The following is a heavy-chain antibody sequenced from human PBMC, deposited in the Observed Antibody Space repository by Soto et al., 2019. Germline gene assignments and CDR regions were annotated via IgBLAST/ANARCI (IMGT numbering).Heavy chain of an antibody. D-gene: IGHD4-17*01. V-gene: IGHV3-30-3*01. CDR3: ARDLSDYDYFDY. Sequence: QVQLVESGGGVVQPGRSLRLSCAASGFTFSSYAMHWVRQAPGKGLEWVAVISYDGSNKYYADSVKGRFTISRDNSKNTLYLQMNSLRAEDTAVYYCARDLSDYDYFDYWGQGTLVTVSS. CDR2: ISYDGSNK. J-gene: IGHJ4*02. CDR1: GFTFSSYA.